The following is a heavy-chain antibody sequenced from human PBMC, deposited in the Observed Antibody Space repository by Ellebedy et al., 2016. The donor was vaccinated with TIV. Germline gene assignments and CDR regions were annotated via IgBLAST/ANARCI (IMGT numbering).Heavy chain of an antibody. CDR2: IVGSGA. CDR1: GFTFSPYA. CDR3: AKDQVGGDGRWVFDL. J-gene: IGHJ3*01. D-gene: IGHD3-16*01. V-gene: IGHV3-23*01. Sequence: GESLKISCAASGFTFSPYAMAWVRQAPGKGLEWVSGIVGSGAEKYADSVKGRFTISRDNSKSAMYLQMNSLRAEDTAIYYCAKDQVGGDGRWVFDLWGQGTMVTVSS.